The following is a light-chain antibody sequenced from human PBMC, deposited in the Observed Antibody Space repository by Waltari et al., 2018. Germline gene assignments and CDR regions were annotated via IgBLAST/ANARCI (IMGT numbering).Light chain of an antibody. CDR3: GTWDTNLRAV. Sequence: QSVLTQPPSLSAAAGQKVTISCSGGSSNIGNYFVSWYQQFPGAAPKLLIYDNNKRPSGIPDRFSGSKSGTSATLDITGLQTGDEADYYCGTWDTNLRAVFGGGTTLTVL. J-gene: IGLJ3*02. CDR2: DNN. CDR1: SSNIGNYF. V-gene: IGLV1-51*01.